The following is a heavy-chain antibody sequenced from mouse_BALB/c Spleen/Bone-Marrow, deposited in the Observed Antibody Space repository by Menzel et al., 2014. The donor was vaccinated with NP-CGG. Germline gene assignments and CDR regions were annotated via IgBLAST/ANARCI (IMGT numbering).Heavy chain of an antibody. V-gene: IGHV1-67*01. J-gene: IGHJ2*01. D-gene: IGHD1-1*01. CDR1: GYTFTAYA. CDR2: ISTYSGNT. Sequence: VKLVESGPELVRPGVSVKLSCKGSGYTFTAYAMHWVKRSHAKSLEWIGLISTYSGNTHYNQNFKGKATMTVDKSSSTAYMELARLTSEDSAIYYCARNFYGSSYFDYWGQGTTLTVSS. CDR3: ARNFYGSSYFDY.